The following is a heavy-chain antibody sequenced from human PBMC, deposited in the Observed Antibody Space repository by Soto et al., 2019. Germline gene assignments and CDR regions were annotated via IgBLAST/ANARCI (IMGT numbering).Heavy chain of an antibody. D-gene: IGHD3-22*01. Sequence: EVQLVESGGGLVQPGGSLRLSCAAAGFTFSNDWMHWFRQAPGKGLVWVSRINTDGSGTNYADSVKGRFTISRDNAKNTLYLHMNSLRAEDTAVYYCASPSSDVNAFHIWGQGTMVTVSS. CDR1: GFTFSNDW. V-gene: IGHV3-74*01. CDR3: ASPSSDVNAFHI. J-gene: IGHJ3*02. CDR2: INTDGSGT.